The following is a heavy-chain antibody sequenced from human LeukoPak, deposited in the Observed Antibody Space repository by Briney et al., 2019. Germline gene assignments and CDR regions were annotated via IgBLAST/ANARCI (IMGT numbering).Heavy chain of an antibody. CDR3: ARPYCSSTSCSNYFDY. D-gene: IGHD2-2*01. CDR1: GGTFSSYA. CDR2: IIPIFGTA. J-gene: IGHJ4*02. V-gene: IGHV1-69*13. Sequence: SVKVSCKASGGTFSSYAISWVRQAPGQGLEWMGGIIPIFGTANYAQKFQGRVTTIADESTSTAYMELSSLRSEDTAVYYCARPYCSSTSCSNYFDYWGQGTLVTVSS.